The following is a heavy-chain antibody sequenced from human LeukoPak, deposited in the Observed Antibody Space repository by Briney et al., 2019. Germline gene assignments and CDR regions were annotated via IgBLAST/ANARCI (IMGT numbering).Heavy chain of an antibody. D-gene: IGHD3-22*01. CDR1: RYSFTSYW. V-gene: IGHV5-51*01. CDR3: VSAHYYYDSSGYWNFDY. J-gene: IGHJ4*02. CDR2: IYPDDSDT. Sequence: GESLKISCKGSRYSFTSYWIGWVRQMPGKGLEWMGTIYPDDSDTRYSPSFQGQVTILVDKYISTAYLEWSSLKAPDTAMYYCVSAHYYYDSSGYWNFDYWGQGTLVTVSS.